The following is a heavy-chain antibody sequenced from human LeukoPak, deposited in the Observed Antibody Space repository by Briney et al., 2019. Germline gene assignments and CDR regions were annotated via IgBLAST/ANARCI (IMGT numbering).Heavy chain of an antibody. V-gene: IGHV1-18*01. CDR1: GYTFTNYG. CDR2: ISAYNGYT. J-gene: IGHJ1*01. CDR3: ARDKAVTTEVTQHFQH. D-gene: IGHD4-23*01. Sequence: ASVKVSCKASGYTFTNYGFSWVRQAPGQGLEWMGWISAYNGYTDYAQKFQFRVTMTTDTSTSAAYMELRSLRSDDTAVYYCARDKAVTTEVTQHFQHWGQGTLVTVSS.